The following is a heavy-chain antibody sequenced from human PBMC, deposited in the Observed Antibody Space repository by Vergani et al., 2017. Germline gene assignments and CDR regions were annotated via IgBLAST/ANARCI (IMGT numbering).Heavy chain of an antibody. CDR2: ISSCSSYI. J-gene: IGHJ5*02. V-gene: IGHV3-21*01. Sequence: EVQLVESGGGLVKPGGSLRLSCAASGFTFSSYSMNWVRQAPGKGLEWVSSISSCSSYIYYADSLKGRFTISRDNAKNSLYLQMNSLRAEDTAVYYCARGITMVRGVTAAWGQGTLVTVSS. D-gene: IGHD3-10*01. CDR3: ARGITMVRGVTAA. CDR1: GFTFSSYS.